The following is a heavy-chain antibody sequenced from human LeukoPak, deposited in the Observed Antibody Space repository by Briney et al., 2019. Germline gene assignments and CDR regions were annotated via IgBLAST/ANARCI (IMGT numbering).Heavy chain of an antibody. CDR1: GYSISSGYY. Sequence: SETLSFTCTVSGYSISSGYYWGWIRQSPGKGLEWIGSIYHSGSTYYNPSLKSRVTMSVDTSKNQFSLKLNSVTAADTAVYYCARDRDFWSGSGYNWFDPWGQGTLVTVSS. V-gene: IGHV4-38-2*02. CDR2: IYHSGST. J-gene: IGHJ5*02. D-gene: IGHD3-3*01. CDR3: ARDRDFWSGSGYNWFDP.